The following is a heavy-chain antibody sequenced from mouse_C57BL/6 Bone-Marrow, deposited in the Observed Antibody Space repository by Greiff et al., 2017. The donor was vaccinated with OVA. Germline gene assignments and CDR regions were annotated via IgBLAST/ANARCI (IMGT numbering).Heavy chain of an antibody. CDR3: ALLWYFDV. D-gene: IGHD2-1*01. CDR1: GYTFTSYW. V-gene: IGHV1-64*01. CDR2: IHPNSGST. J-gene: IGHJ1*03. Sequence: VKLMESGAELVKPGASVKLSCKASGYTFTSYWMHWVKQRPGQGLEWIGMIHPNSGSTNYNEKFKSKATLTVDKSSSTAYMQLSSLTSEDSAVYYCALLWYFDVWGTGTTVTVSS.